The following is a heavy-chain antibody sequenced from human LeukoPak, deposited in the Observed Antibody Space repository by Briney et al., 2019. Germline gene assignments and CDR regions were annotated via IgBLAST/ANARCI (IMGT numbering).Heavy chain of an antibody. J-gene: IGHJ4*02. CDR2: IHYSGST. CDR1: GGSISSYY. Sequence: SETLSLTCTVSGGSISSYYWSWIRQPPGKGLEWIGYIHYSGSTKYNPSLKSRVTISVDTSKNQSSLKLSSVTAADTAVYYCASISYGSGSIDYWGQGTLVTVSS. D-gene: IGHD3-10*01. CDR3: ASISYGSGSIDY. V-gene: IGHV4-59*01.